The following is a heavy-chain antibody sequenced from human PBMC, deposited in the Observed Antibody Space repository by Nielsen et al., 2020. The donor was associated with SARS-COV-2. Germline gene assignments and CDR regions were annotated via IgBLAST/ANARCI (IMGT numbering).Heavy chain of an antibody. CDR2: ISWNSGSI. Sequence: SLKISCAASGFTFDDYAMHWVRQAPGKGLEWVSGISWNSGSIGYADSVKGRFTISRDNAKNSLYLQMNSLRAEDTAVYYCARSALYSYGSYYFDYWGQGTLVTVSS. J-gene: IGHJ4*02. V-gene: IGHV3-9*01. D-gene: IGHD5-18*01. CDR3: ARSALYSYGSYYFDY. CDR1: GFTFDDYA.